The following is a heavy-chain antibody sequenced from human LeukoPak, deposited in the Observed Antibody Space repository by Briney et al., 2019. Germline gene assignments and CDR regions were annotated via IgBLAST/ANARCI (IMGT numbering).Heavy chain of an antibody. J-gene: IGHJ6*02. V-gene: IGHV3-23*01. Sequence: EGSLRLSCAASGFGFSNYAMSWVRQAPGKGLEWVSAISGSGGSTYYADSVKGRFTISRDNSKNTLYLQMNSLRAEDTAVYYCAKLLWFGEEYYYGMDVWGQGTTVTVSS. CDR2: ISGSGGST. CDR3: AKLLWFGEEYYYGMDV. CDR1: GFGFSNYA. D-gene: IGHD3-10*01.